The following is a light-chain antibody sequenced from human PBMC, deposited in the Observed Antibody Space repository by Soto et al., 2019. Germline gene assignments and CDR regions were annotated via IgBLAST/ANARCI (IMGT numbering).Light chain of an antibody. V-gene: IGLV3-1*01. Sequence: SYELTQPPSVSVSPGQTASITCSGDKLGDKYACWYQQKPGQSPVLVIYQDSKRPSGIPERFSGSNSGNTATLTISGTQAMDEADYYCQAWDSSPGVFGGGNKVTVL. J-gene: IGLJ2*01. CDR3: QAWDSSPGV. CDR1: KLGDKY. CDR2: QDS.